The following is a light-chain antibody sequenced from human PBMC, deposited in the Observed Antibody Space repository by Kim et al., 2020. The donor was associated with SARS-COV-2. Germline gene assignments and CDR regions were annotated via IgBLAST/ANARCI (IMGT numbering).Light chain of an antibody. V-gene: IGKV3-20*01. Sequence: ENVLTQSPGALSLSPGERATLSCRASQTISDNELAWYQQKPGQAPRLLIYRSSTRASGIPDRFSGSGSGTDFTLTINRLEPEDSAIYFCQQYAAAVHTFGQGTKLEIK. J-gene: IGKJ2*01. CDR3: QQYAAAVHT. CDR1: QTISDNE. CDR2: RSS.